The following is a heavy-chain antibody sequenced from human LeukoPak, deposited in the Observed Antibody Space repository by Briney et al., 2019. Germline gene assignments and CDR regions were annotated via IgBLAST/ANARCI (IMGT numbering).Heavy chain of an antibody. CDR3: ARGTPYNWNAYYYYMDV. D-gene: IGHD1-20*01. Sequence: PSETLSLTCTVSGGSISSYYWSWIRQPPGKGLELIGYIYYSGSTNYNPSLKSRVTISVDTSKNQFSLKLSSVTAADTAVYYCARGTPYNWNAYYYYMDVWAKGTTVTVSS. CDR2: IYYSGST. V-gene: IGHV4-59*01. CDR1: GGSISSYY. J-gene: IGHJ6*03.